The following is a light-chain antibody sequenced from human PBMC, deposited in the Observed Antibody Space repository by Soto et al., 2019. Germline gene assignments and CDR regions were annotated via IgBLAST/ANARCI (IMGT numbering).Light chain of an antibody. V-gene: IGKV3-11*01. CDR1: QSVNNF. Sequence: EIVLTQSPATLSLSPGERATLSCRASQSVNNFLARYQQRPGQAPRLLMYGASRRATDIPDRFSGSGSGTDFTLTISSLEPEDFAVYYCQQRSNWPRTFGQGTKVDI. CDR2: GAS. J-gene: IGKJ1*01. CDR3: QQRSNWPRT.